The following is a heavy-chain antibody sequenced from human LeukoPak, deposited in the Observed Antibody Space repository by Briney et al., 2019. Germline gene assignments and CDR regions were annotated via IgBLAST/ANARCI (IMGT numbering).Heavy chain of an antibody. D-gene: IGHD3-3*01. J-gene: IGHJ4*02. Sequence: SETLSLTCAVYGGSFSGYYWSWIRQHPGKGLEWIGYIYYSGSTYYNPSLKSRVTISVDTSKNQFSLKLSSVTAADTAVYYCARDTRSGRLFDYWGQGTLVTVSS. CDR2: IYYSGST. CDR3: ARDTRSGRLFDY. V-gene: IGHV4-31*11. CDR1: GGSFSGYY.